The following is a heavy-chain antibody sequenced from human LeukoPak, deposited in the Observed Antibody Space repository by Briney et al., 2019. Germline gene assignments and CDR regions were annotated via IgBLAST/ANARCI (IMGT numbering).Heavy chain of an antibody. CDR2: IRYDGSNK. Sequence: GGSLRLSCAASGFTFSSYGMHWVRQAPGKGLEWVAFIRYDGSNKYYADSEKGRFTISRDNSKNTLYLQMNSLRAEDTAVYYCAKHPSTLGGYYYYYYMDVWGKGTTVTVSS. D-gene: IGHD3-16*01. CDR3: AKHPSTLGGYYYYYYMDV. V-gene: IGHV3-30*02. J-gene: IGHJ6*03. CDR1: GFTFSSYG.